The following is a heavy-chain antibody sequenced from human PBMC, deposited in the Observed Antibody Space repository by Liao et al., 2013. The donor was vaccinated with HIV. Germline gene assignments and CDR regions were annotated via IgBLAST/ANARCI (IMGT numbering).Heavy chain of an antibody. D-gene: IGHD3-10*01. CDR2: VDYSGST. Sequence: QVQLHESGPGLVKPSETLSLTCTVSGGSISTYYWSWIRQSPWKGLEWIGYVDYSGSTNYNPSLKSRVTISVDTSKNQFSLKLSSVTAADTAVYYCARAPYYYGSGSYSNSIPFDYWGQGTLVTVSS. J-gene: IGHJ4*02. CDR3: ARAPYYYGSGSYSNSIPFDY. CDR1: GGSISTYY. V-gene: IGHV4-59*01.